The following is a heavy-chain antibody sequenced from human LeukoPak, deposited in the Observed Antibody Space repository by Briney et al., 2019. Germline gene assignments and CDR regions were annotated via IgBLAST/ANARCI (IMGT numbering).Heavy chain of an antibody. CDR1: GGSISSYY. J-gene: IGHJ4*02. CDR3: ARAPRDYYFDY. CDR2: IYYSGST. V-gene: IGHV4-59*08. D-gene: IGHD5-24*01. Sequence: SEPLSLTCTVSGGSISSYYWSWIRQPPGKGLEWIGYIYYSGSTNYNPSLKSRVTISVDTSKNQFSLKLSSVTAADTAVYYCARAPRDYYFDYWGQGTLVTVSS.